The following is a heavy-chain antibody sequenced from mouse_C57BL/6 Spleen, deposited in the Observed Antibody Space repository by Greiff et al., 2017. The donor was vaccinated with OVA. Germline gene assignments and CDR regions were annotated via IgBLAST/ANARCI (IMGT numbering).Heavy chain of an antibody. J-gene: IGHJ1*03. CDR3: ARTYGSSLDWYFDV. CDR2: ISSGSSTI. Sequence: EVKVVESGGGLVKPGGSLKLSCAASGFTFSDYGMHWVRQAPEKGLEWVAYISSGSSTIYYADTVKGRFTISRDNAKNTLFLQMTSLRSEDTAMYYCARTYGSSLDWYFDVWGTGTTVTVSS. V-gene: IGHV5-17*01. CDR1: GFTFSDYG. D-gene: IGHD1-1*01.